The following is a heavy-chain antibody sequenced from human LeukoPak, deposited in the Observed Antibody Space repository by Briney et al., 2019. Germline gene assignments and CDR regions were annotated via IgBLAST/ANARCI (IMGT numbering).Heavy chain of an antibody. Sequence: GGSLRLSCAASGFTFSDYYMSWIRQAPGKGLEWVASIRYDGSNEYYADSVKGRFTISRDNSKNTLYLQMNSLRTEDTAVYYCAKDNWTFDYWGQGALVTVSS. D-gene: IGHD1-20*01. J-gene: IGHJ4*02. V-gene: IGHV3-30*02. CDR3: AKDNWTFDY. CDR2: IRYDGSNE. CDR1: GFTFSDYY.